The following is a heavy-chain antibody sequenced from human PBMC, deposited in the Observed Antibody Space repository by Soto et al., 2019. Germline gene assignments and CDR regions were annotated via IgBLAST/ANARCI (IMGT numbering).Heavy chain of an antibody. Sequence: QVQLVQSGAEVKKPGTSVKVSCKASGGTFSSYAISWVRQAPGQGLEWMGGIIPIFGTANYAQKFQGRVTITADESTSPAYMELSSLRSEDTAVYYCARSTLQQLATYYGMDVWGQGTTVTVSS. CDR1: GGTFSSYA. D-gene: IGHD6-13*01. J-gene: IGHJ6*02. CDR2: IIPIFGTA. CDR3: ARSTLQQLATYYGMDV. V-gene: IGHV1-69*01.